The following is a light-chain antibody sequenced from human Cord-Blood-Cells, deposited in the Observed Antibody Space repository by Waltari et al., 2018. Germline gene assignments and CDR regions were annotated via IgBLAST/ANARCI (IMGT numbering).Light chain of an antibody. CDR1: SSNIGAGYD. CDR2: GNS. CDR3: QSYDSSLSGYV. V-gene: IGLV1-40*01. J-gene: IGLJ1*01. Sequence: QSVLTQPPSVSGAPGQRVTISCTGSSSNIGAGYDVHWYQQLPGTAPKLLIYGNSNRPSGVPDRFPGSKSGTSASLAITGLQAEDEADYYGQSYDSSLSGYVFGTGTKVTVL.